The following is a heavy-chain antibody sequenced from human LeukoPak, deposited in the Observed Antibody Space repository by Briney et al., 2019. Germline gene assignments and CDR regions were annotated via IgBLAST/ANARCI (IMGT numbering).Heavy chain of an antibody. J-gene: IGHJ5*02. CDR2: IYHSGST. Sequence: SSENLSRNCAVSGGSSSSSNWWSWVRQPPGKGLEWIGEIYHSGSTNYNPSLKSRVTISVDKSKNQFSLKLSSVTAADTAVYYCARSLIAAAGTFWFDPWGQGTLVTVSS. D-gene: IGHD6-13*01. CDR3: ARSLIAAAGTFWFDP. V-gene: IGHV4-4*02. CDR1: GGSSSSSNW.